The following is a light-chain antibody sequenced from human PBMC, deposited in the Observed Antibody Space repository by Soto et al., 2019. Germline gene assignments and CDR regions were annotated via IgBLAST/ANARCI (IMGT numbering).Light chain of an antibody. J-gene: IGKJ4*01. Sequence: DIQMTQSPSSLSASVGDTISITCRSFQTIRKSLNWYQQKPGEAPKLLIYAASTLYGGVPSRFSGSGSGTDFALTITSLQAEDFATYYCQQLRMYPSTFGGGTKVDIK. V-gene: IGKV1-39*01. CDR2: AAS. CDR1: QTIRKS. CDR3: QQLRMYPST.